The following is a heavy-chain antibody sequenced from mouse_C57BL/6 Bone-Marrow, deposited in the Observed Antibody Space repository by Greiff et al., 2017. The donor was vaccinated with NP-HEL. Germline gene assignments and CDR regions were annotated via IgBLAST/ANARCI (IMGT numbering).Heavy chain of an antibody. CDR2: ISSGSSTT. J-gene: IGHJ3*01. Sequence: EVQLVESGGGLVKPGGSLKLSCAASGFTFSDYGMHWVRQAPEKGLEWVAYISSGSSTTYYADTVKGRFTISRDNAKNTLFLQMTSLRSEDTAMYYCEKGGSLQYFAYWGQGTLVTVSA. D-gene: IGHD1-1*02. CDR3: EKGGSLQYFAY. V-gene: IGHV5-17*01. CDR1: GFTFSDYG.